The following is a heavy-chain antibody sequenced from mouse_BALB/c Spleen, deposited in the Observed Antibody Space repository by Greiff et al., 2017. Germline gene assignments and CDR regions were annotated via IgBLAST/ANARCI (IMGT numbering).Heavy chain of an antibody. D-gene: IGHD1-2*01. Sequence: EVKLQESGPGLVKPSQSLSLTCSVTGYSITSGYYWNWIRQFPGNKLEWMGYISYDGSNNYNPSLKNRISITRDTSKNQFFLKLNSVTTEDTATYYCARDLLRLPFDYWGQGTTLTVSS. V-gene: IGHV3-6*02. CDR2: ISYDGSN. J-gene: IGHJ2*01. CDR3: ARDLLRLPFDY. CDR1: GYSITSGYY.